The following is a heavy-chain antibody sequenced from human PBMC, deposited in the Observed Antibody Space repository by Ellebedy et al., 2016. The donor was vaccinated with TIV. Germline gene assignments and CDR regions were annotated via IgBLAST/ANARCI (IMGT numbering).Heavy chain of an antibody. Sequence: GESLKISXAASGFTFSSYAMHWVRQAPGKGLEWVAVISYDGNNKYYADSVKGRFTISRDNSKNTLYLQMNSLRAEDTAVYYCAKVPGSSWDYYGMDVWGQGTTVTVSS. CDR1: GFTFSSYA. V-gene: IGHV3-30*04. CDR3: AKVPGSSWDYYGMDV. J-gene: IGHJ6*02. D-gene: IGHD2-15*01. CDR2: ISYDGNNK.